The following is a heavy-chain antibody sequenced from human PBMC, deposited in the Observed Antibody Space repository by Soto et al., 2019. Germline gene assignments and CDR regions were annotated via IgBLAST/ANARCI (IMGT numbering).Heavy chain of an antibody. CDR2: IWYDGSNK. D-gene: IGHD5-18*01. CDR1: GFTFSSYG. Sequence: GGSLRLSCAASGFTFSSYGMHWVRQAPGKGLEWVAVIWYDGSNKYYADSVKGRFTISRDNSKNTLYLQMNSLRAEDTAVYYCAREGRYSYGGYWYFDLWGRGTLVTVSS. CDR3: AREGRYSYGGYWYFDL. V-gene: IGHV3-33*01. J-gene: IGHJ2*01.